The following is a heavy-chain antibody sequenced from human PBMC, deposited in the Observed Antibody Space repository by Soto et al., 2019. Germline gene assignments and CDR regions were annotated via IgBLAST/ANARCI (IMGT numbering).Heavy chain of an antibody. CDR2: IYYSGST. J-gene: IGHJ6*02. V-gene: IGHV4-31*03. CDR1: GGSISSGGYY. CDR3: ARGGSSHYYGMDV. D-gene: IGHD2-2*01. Sequence: SGALSLTCTVSGGSISSGGYYWSWIRQHPGKGLEWIGYIYYSGSTYYNPSLKSRVTISVDTSKNQFSLKLSSVTAADTAVYYCARGGSSHYYGMDVWGQGTTVTVSS.